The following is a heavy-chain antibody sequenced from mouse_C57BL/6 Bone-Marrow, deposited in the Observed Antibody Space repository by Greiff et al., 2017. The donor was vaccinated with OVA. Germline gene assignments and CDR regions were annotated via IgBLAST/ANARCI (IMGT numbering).Heavy chain of an antibody. CDR2: ISYDGSN. Sequence: ESGPGLVKPSQSLSLTCSVTGYSITSGYYWNWIRQFPGNKLEWMGYISYDGSNNYNPSLKNRISITRDTSKNQFFLKLNSVTTEDTATYYCARDPLYYSNAWFADWGQGTLVTVSA. CDR1: GYSITSGYY. CDR3: ARDPLYYSNAWFAD. V-gene: IGHV3-6*01. D-gene: IGHD2-5*01. J-gene: IGHJ3*01.